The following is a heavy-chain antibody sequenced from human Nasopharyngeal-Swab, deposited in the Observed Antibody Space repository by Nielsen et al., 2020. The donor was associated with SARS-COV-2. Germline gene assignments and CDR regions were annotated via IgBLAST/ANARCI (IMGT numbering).Heavy chain of an antibody. CDR2: IYYSGST. CDR1: GGSISSYY. Sequence: SETLSLTCTVPGGSISSYYWSWIRQPPGKGLEWIGYIYYSGSTNYNPSLKSRVTISVDTSKNQFSLKLSSVTAADTAVYYCARDPNDAFDIWGQGTMVTVSS. J-gene: IGHJ3*02. V-gene: IGHV4-59*13. CDR3: ARDPNDAFDI.